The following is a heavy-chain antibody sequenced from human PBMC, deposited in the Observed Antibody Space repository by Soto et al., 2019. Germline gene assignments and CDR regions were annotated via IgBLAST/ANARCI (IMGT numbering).Heavy chain of an antibody. CDR3: AKGMVRGVIRPPDY. D-gene: IGHD3-10*01. V-gene: IGHV3-30*18. CDR1: GFTFSSYG. Sequence: GGSLRLSCAASGFTFSSYGMHWVRQAPGKGLEWVAVISYDGSNKYYADSVKGRFTISRDNSKNTLYLQMNSLRAEDTAVYYCAKGMVRGVIRPPDYWGQGTLVTVSS. J-gene: IGHJ4*02. CDR2: ISYDGSNK.